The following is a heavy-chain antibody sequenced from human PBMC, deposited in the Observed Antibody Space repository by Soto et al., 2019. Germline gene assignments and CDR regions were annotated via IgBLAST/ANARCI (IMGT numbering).Heavy chain of an antibody. J-gene: IGHJ4*02. CDR2: IYYSGST. CDR3: ARVPAMGPYYFDY. Sequence: SQTNSLTNAVCDVNISSYYLSWIRQNPGKGLEWIGYIYYSGSTNYNPSLKSRVTISIDTSKNQFSLKLSSVTAADTAVYYCARVPAMGPYYFDYWGQGTLVTVSS. D-gene: IGHD5-18*01. CDR1: DVNISSYY. V-gene: IGHV4-59*01.